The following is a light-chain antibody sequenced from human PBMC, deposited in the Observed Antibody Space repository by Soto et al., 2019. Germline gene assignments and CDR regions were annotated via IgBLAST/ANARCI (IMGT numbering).Light chain of an antibody. J-gene: IGKJ4*01. V-gene: IGKV4-1*01. CDR1: QSVLYSSNNKNY. CDR2: WAS. Sequence: DIVMTQSPDSLAVSLGERATINCKPSQSVLYSSNNKNYLAWYQQKPGQPPKLLIYWASTRESGVPDRFSGSGSGTDFTLTISSLQAEDVAVYYCQQYYSNALTFGGGTKVEIK. CDR3: QQYYSNALT.